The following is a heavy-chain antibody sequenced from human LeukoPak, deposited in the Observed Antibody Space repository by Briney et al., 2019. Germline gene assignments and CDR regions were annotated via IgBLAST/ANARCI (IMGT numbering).Heavy chain of an antibody. Sequence: GGSLRLSCAASGFTFSSYAMHRVRQAPGKGLEYVSAISSNGGSTYYANSVKGRFTISRDNSKNTLYLQMGSLRAEDMAVYYCAREGYYDFWSGALPLDYWGQGTLVTVSS. J-gene: IGHJ4*02. CDR3: AREGYYDFWSGALPLDY. D-gene: IGHD3-3*01. V-gene: IGHV3-64*01. CDR2: ISSNGGST. CDR1: GFTFSSYA.